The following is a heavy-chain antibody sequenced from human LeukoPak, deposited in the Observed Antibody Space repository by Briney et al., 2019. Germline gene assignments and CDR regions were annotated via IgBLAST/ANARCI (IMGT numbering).Heavy chain of an antibody. V-gene: IGHV4-59*08. Sequence: SETLSLTCTVSGGSISSYYWSWIRQPPGKGPEWIGYIYYSGSTNYNPSLKSRVTISVDTSRNQFSLKLSSVTAADTAVYYCAGGGYSYGPIDYWGQGTLVTVSS. CDR1: GGSISSYY. J-gene: IGHJ4*02. CDR3: AGGGYSYGPIDY. CDR2: IYYSGST. D-gene: IGHD5-18*01.